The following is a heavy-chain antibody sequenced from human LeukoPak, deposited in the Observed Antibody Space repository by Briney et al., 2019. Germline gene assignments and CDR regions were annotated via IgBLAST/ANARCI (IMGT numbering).Heavy chain of an antibody. V-gene: IGHV3-33*03. CDR1: GFTFSTHG. Sequence: PGKSLRHSCAACGFTFSTHGMHWVRQAPGKGLEWVAQIWFEGSNIYYADSVRGRFTISRDNSKNTLYLQMNSLRAEDTAIYYCTIDGCGGACYLDYWGQGTLVTVSS. D-gene: IGHD2-21*02. J-gene: IGHJ4*02. CDR2: IWFEGSNI. CDR3: TIDGCGGACYLDY.